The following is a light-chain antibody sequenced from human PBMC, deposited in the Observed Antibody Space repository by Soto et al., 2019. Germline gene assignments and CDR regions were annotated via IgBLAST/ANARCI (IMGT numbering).Light chain of an antibody. CDR2: ANN. V-gene: IGLV1-40*01. CDR1: SSNIGAGSD. Sequence: QSVLTQPPSVSGAPGQRVTISCTGSSSNIGAGSDVHWYQQLPGTAPKLLIFANNIRPSGVPDRFSGSKSGTSASLAITGLQAADEADYYCQSYDSSLSGYVFGTGTQLTVL. CDR3: QSYDSSLSGYV. J-gene: IGLJ7*01.